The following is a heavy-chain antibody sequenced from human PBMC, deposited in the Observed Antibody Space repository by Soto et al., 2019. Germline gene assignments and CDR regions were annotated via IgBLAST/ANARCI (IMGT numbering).Heavy chain of an antibody. CDR3: ARSPSSGWYSYGMDF. Sequence: PGGSLRLSCAASGFTFSSYWMSWVRQAPGKGLEWVANIKQDGSEKYYVDSVKGRFTISGDNAKNSLYLQMNSLRAEDTAVYYCARSPSSGWYSYGMDFPGQGTKLTVSS. J-gene: IGHJ6*02. D-gene: IGHD6-19*01. CDR1: GFTFSSYW. V-gene: IGHV3-7*03. CDR2: IKQDGSEK.